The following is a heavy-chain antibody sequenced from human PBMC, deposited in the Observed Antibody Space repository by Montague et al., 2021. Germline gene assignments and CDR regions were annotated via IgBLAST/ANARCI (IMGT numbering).Heavy chain of an antibody. CDR2: TFNTGSS. V-gene: IGHV4-39*01. J-gene: IGHJ5*02. CDR1: GGSISSNSYW. CDR3: ARSLSCIGGSCYSGFDP. D-gene: IGHD2-15*01. Sequence: SETLSLTCTVSGGSISSNSYWSAWIRQPPGKGLEYVGTTFNTGSSYYSPSLKSRVTISVDTSKNPFSLRLSAVTAADTAVYYCARSLSCIGGSCYSGFDPWGQGTLVTVSS.